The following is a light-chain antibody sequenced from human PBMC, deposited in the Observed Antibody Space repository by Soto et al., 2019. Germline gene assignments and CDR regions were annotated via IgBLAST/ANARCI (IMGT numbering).Light chain of an antibody. J-gene: IGKJ2*01. CDR3: QEYNNWLPMNT. V-gene: IGKV3-15*01. CDR1: QSVSSN. Sequence: EIVMTQSPATLSASPGERATLSCTASQSVSSNLAWYQQKPGQAPRLLIYGASTRATGIPARFSGSGSGTEFTLTISSLESEDFAVYYCQEYNNWLPMNTFGQGAKLEIK. CDR2: GAS.